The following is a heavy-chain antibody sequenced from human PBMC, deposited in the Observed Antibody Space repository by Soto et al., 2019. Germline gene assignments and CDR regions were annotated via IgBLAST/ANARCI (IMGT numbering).Heavy chain of an antibody. CDR2: IYYSGST. Sequence: SETLALTCTVSGGSISSGGYYWSWILQHPGKGLEWIGYIYYSGSTYYNPSLKSRVTMSVDTSKNQFSLKLSSVTAADTAVYYCARGRRLFGYCSSTSCQGDFDYWGQGTLVTVSS. J-gene: IGHJ4*02. D-gene: IGHD2-2*03. CDR3: ARGRRLFGYCSSTSCQGDFDY. V-gene: IGHV4-31*03. CDR1: GGSISSGGYY.